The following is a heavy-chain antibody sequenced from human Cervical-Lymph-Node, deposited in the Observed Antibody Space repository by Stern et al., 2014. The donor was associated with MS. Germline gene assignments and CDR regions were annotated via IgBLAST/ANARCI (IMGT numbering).Heavy chain of an antibody. J-gene: IGHJ4*02. Sequence: EVQLLESGGGVIQPGGSLRLSCAASGFTVSSDYMTWVRQAPGKGLEWVSVISSGGSTYYADSVKVRFTISRDNSKNTLYLQMTGLRAEDTAVYYCARYTASPARSDWWGQGTLVTVSS. V-gene: IGHV3-53*01. CDR2: ISSGGST. CDR1: GFTVSSDY. D-gene: IGHD2-2*02. CDR3: ARYTASPARSDW.